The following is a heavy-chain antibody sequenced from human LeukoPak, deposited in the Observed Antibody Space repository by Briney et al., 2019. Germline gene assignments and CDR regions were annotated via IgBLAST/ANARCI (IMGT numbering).Heavy chain of an antibody. J-gene: IGHJ4*02. CDR3: ARESDYGRIYFDY. D-gene: IGHD4-17*01. CDR1: GGSISSYY. V-gene: IGHV4-59*01. CDR2: IYYSGST. Sequence: PSETLSLTCTVSGGSISSYYWSWIRQPPGKGLEWIGYIYYSGSTNYNPSLKSRVTISVDTSKNQFSLKLRSVTAADTAVYYCARESDYGRIYFDYWGQGTLVTVSS.